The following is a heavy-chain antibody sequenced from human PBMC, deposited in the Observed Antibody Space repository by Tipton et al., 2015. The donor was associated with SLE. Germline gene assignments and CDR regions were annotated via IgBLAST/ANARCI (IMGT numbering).Heavy chain of an antibody. D-gene: IGHD3-22*01. CDR3: AREGYYDNSGYYPLFDS. CDR2: IYHTGNT. CDR1: GGSINSHNW. J-gene: IGHJ4*01. Sequence: TLSLTCAVSGGSINSHNWWSWVRQPPGKGLEWIGEIYHTGNTYYSPSLKSRVTISVDTSKNQFSLKLSSVTAADTAVYYCAREGYYDNSGYYPLFDSWGQGILVTVSS. V-gene: IGHV4-4*02.